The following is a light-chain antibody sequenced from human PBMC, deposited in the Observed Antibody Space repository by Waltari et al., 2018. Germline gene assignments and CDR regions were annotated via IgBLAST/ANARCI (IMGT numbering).Light chain of an antibody. CDR2: GAS. CDR3: QQTSSSPLT. CDR1: QSISSY. Sequence: DIQMTQSPSSLSASVGDRVTITCLARQSISSYLNWYQQKPGKAPKLLIYGASSLRGGAPSRFSGSRSGTDFTLTISSLQPEDFASYYCQQTSSSPLTFGPGTKLDIK. V-gene: IGKV1-39*01. J-gene: IGKJ3*01.